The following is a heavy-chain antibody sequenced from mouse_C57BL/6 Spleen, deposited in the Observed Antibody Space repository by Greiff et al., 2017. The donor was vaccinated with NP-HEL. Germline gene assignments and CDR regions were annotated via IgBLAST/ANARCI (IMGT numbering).Heavy chain of an antibody. CDR1: GYTFTSYW. CDR3: ARSMPLRLQNAMDY. Sequence: QVQLKQPGAELVKPGASVKLSCKASGYTFTSYWMHWVKQRPGRGLEWIGRIDPNSGGPTYNEKFKSKATLTVDKPSSTAYMQLSSLTSEDSAVYYCARSMPLRLQNAMDYWGQGTSVTVSS. D-gene: IGHD3-2*02. CDR2: IDPNSGGP. V-gene: IGHV1-72*01. J-gene: IGHJ4*01.